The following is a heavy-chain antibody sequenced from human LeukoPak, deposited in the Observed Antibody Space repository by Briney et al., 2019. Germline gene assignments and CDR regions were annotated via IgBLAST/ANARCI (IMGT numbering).Heavy chain of an antibody. CDR1: GFTFSSYW. J-gene: IGHJ6*02. CDR2: IKQDGSEK. V-gene: IGHV3-7*01. D-gene: IGHD4-17*01. CDR3: ARYTVTTPNYYYYYGMDV. Sequence: PGGSLRLSCAASGFTFSSYWMSWVRQAPGKGLEWVANIKQDGSEKYYVDSVKGRFTISRDNAKNSLYLRMNSLRAEDTAVYYCARYTVTTPNYYYYYGMDVWGQGTTVTVSS.